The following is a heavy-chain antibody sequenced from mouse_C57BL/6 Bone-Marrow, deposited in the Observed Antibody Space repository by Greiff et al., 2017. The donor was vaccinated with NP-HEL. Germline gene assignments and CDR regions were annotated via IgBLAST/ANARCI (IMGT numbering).Heavy chain of an antibody. CDR1: GFSFNTYA. CDR3: VIRYYGSSLYAMDY. Sequence: GGGLVQPKGSLKLSCAASGFSFNTYAMNWVRQAPGKGLEWVARIRSKSNNYATYYADSVKDRFTISRDDSESMLYLQMNNLKTEDTAMYYCVIRYYGSSLYAMDYWGQGTSVTVSS. CDR2: IRSKSNNYAT. J-gene: IGHJ4*01. D-gene: IGHD1-1*01. V-gene: IGHV10-1*01.